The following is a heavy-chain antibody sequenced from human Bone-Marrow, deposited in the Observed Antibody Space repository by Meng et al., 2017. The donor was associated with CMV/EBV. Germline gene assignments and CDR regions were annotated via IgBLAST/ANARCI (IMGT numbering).Heavy chain of an antibody. D-gene: IGHD6-6*01. J-gene: IGHJ4*02. CDR2: IRYDGSNK. CDR1: GFTSSSYA. Sequence: GESLKISCAASGFTSSSYAMHWVRQAPGKGLEWVAFIRYDGSNKYYADSVKGRFTISRDNSKNTLYLQMNSLRAEDTAVYYCAKGSSPLLRYYFDYWGQGTLVTVSS. CDR3: AKGSSPLLRYYFDY. V-gene: IGHV3-30*02.